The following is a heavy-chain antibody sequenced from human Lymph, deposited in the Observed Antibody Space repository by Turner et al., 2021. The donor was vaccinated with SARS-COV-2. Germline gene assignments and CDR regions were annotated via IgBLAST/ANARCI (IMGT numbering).Heavy chain of an antibody. CDR3: GVGPTRWYFQH. Sequence: QLQLQESGPGLVKHSEPLSLNCTVSGGSISSSSYYWGWIRQPPGKGLEWIGNFFYSGSTYYNPSLKSRVTISEDTSKNQFSLKLTSVTAADTAVYYCGVGPTRWYFQHWGQGTLVTVSS. V-gene: IGHV4-39*01. CDR2: FFYSGST. CDR1: GGSISSSSYY. D-gene: IGHD1-26*01. J-gene: IGHJ1*01.